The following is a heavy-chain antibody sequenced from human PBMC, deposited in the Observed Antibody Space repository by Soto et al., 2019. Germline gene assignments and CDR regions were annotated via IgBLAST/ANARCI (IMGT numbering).Heavy chain of an antibody. CDR3: ARARTYDFWSGYPYYYYGMDV. V-gene: IGHV3-53*01. D-gene: IGHD3-3*01. Sequence: GGSLRLSCAASEFTVSSNYMSWVRQAPGKGLEWVSVIYSGGSTYYADSVKGRFTISRDNSKNTLYLQMNSLRAEDTAVYYCARARTYDFWSGYPYYYYGMDVWGQGTTVTVSS. J-gene: IGHJ6*02. CDR1: EFTVSSNY. CDR2: IYSGGST.